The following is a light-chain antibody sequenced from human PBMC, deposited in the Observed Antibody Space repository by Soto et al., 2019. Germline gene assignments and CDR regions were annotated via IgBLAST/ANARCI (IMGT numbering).Light chain of an antibody. J-gene: IGKJ5*01. V-gene: IGKV1-39*01. CDR2: VAS. CDR3: QQYTNWPPNT. Sequence: IHIAQSPASASASVADRVTITCLASQSISTYLNWYQQKPGKAPNLLIYVASSLQSEVPSRFSGSGSGTDFTLTISSLQPDDFAVYYCQQYTNWPPNTFGQGTRLEIK. CDR1: QSISTY.